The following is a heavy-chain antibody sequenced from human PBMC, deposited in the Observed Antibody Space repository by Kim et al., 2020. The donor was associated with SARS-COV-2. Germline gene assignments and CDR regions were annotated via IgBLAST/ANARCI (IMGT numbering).Heavy chain of an antibody. D-gene: IGHD3-22*01. CDR3: ASSWASGYHDY. CDR2: INHSGST. J-gene: IGHJ4*02. CDR1: GGSFSGYY. V-gene: IGHV4-34*01. Sequence: SETLSLTCAVYGGSFSGYYWSWIRQPPGKGLEWIGEINHSGSTNYNPSLKSRVTISVDTSKNQFSLKLSSVTAADTAVYYCASSWASGYHDYWGQGTLVTVSS.